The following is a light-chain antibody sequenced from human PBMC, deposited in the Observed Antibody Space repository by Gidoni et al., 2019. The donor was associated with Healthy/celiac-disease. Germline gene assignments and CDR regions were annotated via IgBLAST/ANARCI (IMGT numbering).Light chain of an antibody. CDR3: QQRSNWPLT. J-gene: IGKJ4*01. V-gene: IGKV3-11*01. Sequence: EIVLTQSPATLSLSPVERATLSCRASQSVSSELAWYQQKPGQAPRLLIYDASTRATGIPARFSGSGSGTDFTLTISSLEPEDFAVYYCQQRSNWPLTFGGGTKVEIK. CDR1: QSVSSE. CDR2: DAS.